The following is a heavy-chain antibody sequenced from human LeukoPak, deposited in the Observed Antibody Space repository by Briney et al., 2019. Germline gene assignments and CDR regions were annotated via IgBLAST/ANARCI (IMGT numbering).Heavy chain of an antibody. J-gene: IGHJ5*02. V-gene: IGHV1-18*01. Sequence: ASVKVSCKASGYTFTSYGISWVRQAPGQGLEWMGWISAYNGNTNYAQKLQGRVTMTTDTSTSTAYMELRSLKSDDTAVYYGAXXXXXYXSXGXXWFDPXGQGTLVTVSS. CDR2: ISAYNGNT. CDR1: GYTFTSYG. D-gene: IGHD3-22*01. CDR3: AXXXXXYXSXGXXWFDP.